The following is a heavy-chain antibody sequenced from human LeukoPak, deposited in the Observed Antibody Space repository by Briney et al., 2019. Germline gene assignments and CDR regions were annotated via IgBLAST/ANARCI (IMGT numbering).Heavy chain of an antibody. D-gene: IGHD3-3*01. CDR2: IYTSGST. J-gene: IGHJ3*02. CDR1: GGSISSYY. Sequence: PSETLSLTCTASGGSISSYYWSWIRQPAGKGLEWIGRIYTSGSTNYNPSLKSRVTISVDKSKNQFSLKLSSVTAADTAVYYCARAARSVLRFLEWSDAFDIWGQGTMVTVSS. V-gene: IGHV4-4*07. CDR3: ARAARSVLRFLEWSDAFDI.